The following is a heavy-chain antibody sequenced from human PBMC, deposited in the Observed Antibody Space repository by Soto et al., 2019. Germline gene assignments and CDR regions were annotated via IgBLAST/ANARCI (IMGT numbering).Heavy chain of an antibody. CDR2: INPNSGGT. CDR1: GYTFTGYY. Sequence: GASVKVSCKASGYTFTGYYMHWVRQAPGQGLEWMGWINPNSGGTNYAQKFQGWVTMTRDTSISTAYMELSRLRSDDTAVYYCARVGVSSITRTSRMGDAFDIWGQGTMVTVSS. D-gene: IGHD1-20*01. CDR3: ARVGVSSITRTSRMGDAFDI. V-gene: IGHV1-2*04. J-gene: IGHJ3*02.